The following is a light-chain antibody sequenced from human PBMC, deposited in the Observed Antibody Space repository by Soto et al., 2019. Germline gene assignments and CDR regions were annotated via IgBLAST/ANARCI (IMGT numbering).Light chain of an antibody. Sequence: DIQMTQSPSTLSGSVGDRVTIACRASQTISSWLAWYKQKLGKAPKLMIHKASTLKSGVPSRFRGSGSGTEFTLTISSLKPDDFATYYCQHYNSYSEAFGQGTKVDI. J-gene: IGKJ1*01. CDR2: KAS. CDR3: QHYNSYSEA. V-gene: IGKV1-5*03. CDR1: QTISSW.